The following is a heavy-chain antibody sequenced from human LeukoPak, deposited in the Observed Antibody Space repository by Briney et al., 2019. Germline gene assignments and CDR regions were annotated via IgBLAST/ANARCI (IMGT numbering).Heavy chain of an antibody. J-gene: IGHJ4*02. CDR2: THTSGST. V-gene: IGHV4-4*09. Sequence: SETLSLTCAVYGGSFSGYYWSWIRQPPGKGLEWIADTHTSGSTNYNPAFKSRVTLSVDTSKSQFSLRLNSVTASDTAVYYCANSYDGKIVPFDNWGQGTLVTVSS. CDR1: GGSFSGYY. CDR3: ANSYDGKIVPFDN. D-gene: IGHD4-23*01.